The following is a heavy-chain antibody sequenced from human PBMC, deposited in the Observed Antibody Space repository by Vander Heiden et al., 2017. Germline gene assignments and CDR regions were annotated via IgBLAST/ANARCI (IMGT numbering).Heavy chain of an antibody. CDR2: INQDGSEK. D-gene: IGHD3-22*01. Sequence: EVQLVESGGGLVQPGGSLRLSCAASGVTVSRSCMGWVRQAPGKGLEGVASINQDGSEKYYGDSGKGRCTISRDNAKNSLYLQMNSLRAEDTAVYYCARWQKSTGYVWGQGALVTVSS. V-gene: IGHV3-7*01. J-gene: IGHJ4*02. CDR3: ARWQKSTGYV. CDR1: GVTVSRSC.